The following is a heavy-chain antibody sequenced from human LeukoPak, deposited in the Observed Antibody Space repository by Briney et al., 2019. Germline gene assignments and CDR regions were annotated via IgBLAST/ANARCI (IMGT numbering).Heavy chain of an antibody. CDR2: IYYSGST. Sequence: PSETLSLTCTVSGGSISSYYWSWIRQPPGKGLEWIGYIYYSGSTNYNPSLKSRVTISVDTSKNQFSLKLSSVTAADTAVYYCARDPTVTPFDYWGQGTLVTVSS. J-gene: IGHJ4*02. CDR3: ARDPTVTPFDY. D-gene: IGHD4-17*01. V-gene: IGHV4-59*01. CDR1: GGSISSYY.